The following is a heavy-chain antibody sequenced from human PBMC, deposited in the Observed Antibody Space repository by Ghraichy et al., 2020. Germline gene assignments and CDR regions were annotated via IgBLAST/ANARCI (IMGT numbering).Heavy chain of an antibody. CDR1: GFTFGSNW. Sequence: GGSLRLSCAASGFTFGSNWMTWVRQAPGKGLEWVGNIKQDGSEKYYVGSVKGRFSISRDNAKNSLYLQMNSLREEDTAVYYCARAVHRVGPYLDYWGQGTLGTVSS. J-gene: IGHJ4*02. D-gene: IGHD1-26*01. CDR3: ARAVHRVGPYLDY. CDR2: IKQDGSEK. V-gene: IGHV3-7*01.